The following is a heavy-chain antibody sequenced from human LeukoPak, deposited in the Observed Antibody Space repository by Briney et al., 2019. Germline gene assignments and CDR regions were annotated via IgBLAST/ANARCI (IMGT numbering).Heavy chain of an antibody. CDR3: ARGPYDFWSGYNYGGYFDY. D-gene: IGHD3-3*01. Sequence: ASVKVSCKASGYTFTSYDINWVRQAPGQGLEWMGWMNPNSGNTGYAQKFQGRVTITRNTSISTAYMELSSLRSEDTAVYYCARGPYDFWSGYNYGGYFDYWGQGTLVTVSS. CDR1: GYTFTSYD. V-gene: IGHV1-8*03. J-gene: IGHJ4*02. CDR2: MNPNSGNT.